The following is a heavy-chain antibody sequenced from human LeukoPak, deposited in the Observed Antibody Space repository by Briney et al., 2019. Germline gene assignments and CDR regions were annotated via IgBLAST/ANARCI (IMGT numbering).Heavy chain of an antibody. V-gene: IGHV3-53*01. CDR3: VRTRLQRWPDAFDV. J-gene: IGHJ3*01. D-gene: IGHD4-23*01. Sequence: GGSLRLSCAPSGFTLRSNYMHWVRHAPEEGLEWVSVIYTGGHPNYAVSVQGRFPIPRDNSKHMLFLQMNSLRGEDTAVYYCVRTRLQRWPDAFDVCGERTMVTLSP. CDR1: GFTLRSNY. CDR2: IYTGGHP.